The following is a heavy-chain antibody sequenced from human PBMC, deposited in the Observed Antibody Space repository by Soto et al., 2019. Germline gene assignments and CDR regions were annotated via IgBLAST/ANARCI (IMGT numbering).Heavy chain of an antibody. CDR3: ANDRRYYGWGRYLGYYYYYCMDV. V-gene: IGHV3-30*18. J-gene: IGHJ6*02. Sequence: QVQLVESGGGVVQPGRSLRLSCAASGFTFSSYGMHWVRQAPGKGLEWVAGISYDGSNKYYADSVKGRFTISRDNSKNALYLQMNSLGAEDTDVYYCANDRRYYGWGRYLGYYYYYCMDVWGQGTTVTVSS. CDR1: GFTFSSYG. CDR2: ISYDGSNK. D-gene: IGHD3-10*01.